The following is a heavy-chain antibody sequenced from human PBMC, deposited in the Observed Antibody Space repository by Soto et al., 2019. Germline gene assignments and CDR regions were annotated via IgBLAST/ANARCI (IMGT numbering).Heavy chain of an antibody. V-gene: IGHV4-39*07. J-gene: IGHJ4*02. Sequence: SETLSLTCTVSGGSISSSRCHWGWIRQPPGKGLEWIASIKYSGTTFYNPSLKSRVTLSVDTPKNQLSLNLNSVTAADTAVYYCAGKPNALYYFDYWGQGALVTVSS. D-gene: IGHD2-8*01. CDR3: AGKPNALYYFDY. CDR2: IKYSGTT. CDR1: GGSISSSRCH.